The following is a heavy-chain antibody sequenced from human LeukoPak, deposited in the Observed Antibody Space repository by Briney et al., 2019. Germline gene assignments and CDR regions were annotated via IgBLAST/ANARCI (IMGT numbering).Heavy chain of an antibody. CDR2: IYYSGST. V-gene: IGHV4-31*03. D-gene: IGHD2-2*03. CDR3: ARGGGYCSSTSCYGWFDP. Sequence: SETLSLTCTVSSGSISSGGYSWSWIRQHPGKGLEWIGYIYYSGSTYYNPSLKSRVTISVDTSKNQFSLKLSSVTAADTAVYYCARGGGYCSSTSCYGWFDPWGQGTLVTVSS. J-gene: IGHJ5*02. CDR1: SGSISSGGYS.